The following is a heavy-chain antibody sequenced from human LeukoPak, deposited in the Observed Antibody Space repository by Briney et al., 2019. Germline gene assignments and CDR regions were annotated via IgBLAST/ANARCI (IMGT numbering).Heavy chain of an antibody. CDR2: ISAYNGNT. V-gene: IGHV1-18*01. CDR3: ARADSSSWYYYYYYMDV. D-gene: IGHD6-13*01. Sequence: GASVKVSCKASGYTFTSYDISWVRQAPGQGLEWMGWISAYNGNTNYAQKLQGRVTMTTDTSASTAYMELRSLRSDDTAVYYCARADSSSWYYYYYYMDVWGKGTTVTVSS. CDR1: GYTFTSYD. J-gene: IGHJ6*03.